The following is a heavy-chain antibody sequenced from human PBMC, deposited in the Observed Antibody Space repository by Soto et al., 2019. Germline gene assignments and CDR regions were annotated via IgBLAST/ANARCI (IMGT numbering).Heavy chain of an antibody. D-gene: IGHD1-1*01. Sequence: QVHLVQSGAEVKKPGASVKVSCKGSGYGFTTYGITWVRQAPGQGLEWMAGISAHNGNTNYAQKLQGRGTVTRDTSTSTAYMELRSLRSDDTAVYYCARGRYGDYWGQGALVTVSS. J-gene: IGHJ4*02. CDR2: ISAHNGNT. CDR3: ARGRYGDY. V-gene: IGHV1-18*01. CDR1: GYGFTTYG.